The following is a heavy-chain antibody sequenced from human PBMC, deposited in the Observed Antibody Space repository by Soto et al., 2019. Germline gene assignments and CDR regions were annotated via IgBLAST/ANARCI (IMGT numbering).Heavy chain of an antibody. J-gene: IGHJ4*02. CDR2: IFYSGST. CDR1: CGSFSGYY. V-gene: IGHV4-30-4*08. CDR3: ARTPHGGYCSGGSCPRFDY. D-gene: IGHD2-15*01. Sequence: PSETLSLTCAVYCGSFSGYYWSWIRQPPGKGLEWIGYIFYSGSTYYNPSLKSRVTISVDTSKNQFSLKLTSVTAADTAVYYCARTPHGGYCSGGSCPRFDYWGQGTLVTVSS.